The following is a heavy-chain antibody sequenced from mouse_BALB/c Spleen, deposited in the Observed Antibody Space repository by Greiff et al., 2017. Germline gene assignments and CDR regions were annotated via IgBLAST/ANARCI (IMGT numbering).Heavy chain of an antibody. Sequence: EVKLVESGGGLVQPGGSRKLSCAASGFTFSSFGMHWVRQAPEKGLEWVAYISSGSSTIYYADTVKGRFTISRDNPKNTLFLQMTSLRSEDTAMYYCARKEDGNYAFAYWGQGTLVTVSA. D-gene: IGHD2-1*01. CDR1: GFTFSSFG. CDR3: ARKEDGNYAFAY. J-gene: IGHJ3*01. CDR2: ISSGSSTI. V-gene: IGHV5-17*02.